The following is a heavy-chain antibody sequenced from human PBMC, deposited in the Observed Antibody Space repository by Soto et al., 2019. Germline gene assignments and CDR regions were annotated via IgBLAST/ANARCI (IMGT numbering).Heavy chain of an antibody. V-gene: IGHV5-10-1*01. CDR2: IDPSDSYT. Sequence: PGESLKISCKGSGYSFTSYWITWVRQMPGKXLEYMGRIDPSDSYTNYSPSFQGHVIISADKSISTAYLQWSSLKASDTAMYYCASHSTTWAADYYYAMDVWGQGTTVTVSS. CDR1: GYSFTSYW. CDR3: ASHSTTWAADYYYAMDV. J-gene: IGHJ6*02. D-gene: IGHD2-2*01.